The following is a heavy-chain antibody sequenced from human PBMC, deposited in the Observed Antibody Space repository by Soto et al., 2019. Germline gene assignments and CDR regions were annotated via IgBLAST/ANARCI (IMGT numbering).Heavy chain of an antibody. CDR2: ILPIFGTA. CDR1: GGTFSSYA. D-gene: IGHD1-26*01. CDR3: AMGGLKTGIVGATHLGY. V-gene: IGHV1-69*01. Sequence: QVQLVQSGAEVKKPGSSVKVSCKASGGTFSSYAISWVRQAPGQGLEWMGGILPIFGTANYAQKFQGSVTITADESTSTADMELSSLRSEDTAVYYCAMGGLKTGIVGATHLGYWGQGTLVTVSS. J-gene: IGHJ4*02.